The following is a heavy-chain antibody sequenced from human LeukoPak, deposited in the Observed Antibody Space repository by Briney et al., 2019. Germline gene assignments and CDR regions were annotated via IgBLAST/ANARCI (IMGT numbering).Heavy chain of an antibody. CDR3: ARHIGLTTRYFDY. V-gene: IGHV5-51*01. CDR2: IYPGDSDT. D-gene: IGHD4/OR15-4a*01. J-gene: IGHJ4*02. CDR1: GYTYTNYW. Sequence: GESLKISCKGSGYTYTNYWIVWVRQMPGKGLEWMGMIYPGDSDTRYSPSFQGHVTISADKSITTAYLQWSSLKASDTAMYHCARHIGLTTRYFDYWGQGTLVTVSS.